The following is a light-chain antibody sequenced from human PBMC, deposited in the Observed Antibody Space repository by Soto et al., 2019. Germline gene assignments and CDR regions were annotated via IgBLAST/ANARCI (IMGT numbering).Light chain of an antibody. CDR1: QSISSW. Sequence: DIQMTQSPSTLSASVGDRVTITCRASQSISSWLAWYQQKPGKAPKLLIYKASSLESGVPSRFSGSGSGTEFTLAISSLQPDDFATYYCQQYKSHSWTFGQGTKVDIK. V-gene: IGKV1-5*03. CDR2: KAS. J-gene: IGKJ1*01. CDR3: QQYKSHSWT.